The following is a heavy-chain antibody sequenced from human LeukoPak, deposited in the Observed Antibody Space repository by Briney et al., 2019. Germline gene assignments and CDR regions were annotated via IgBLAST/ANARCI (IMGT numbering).Heavy chain of an antibody. D-gene: IGHD6-13*01. CDR2: MNPNSGNT. V-gene: IGHV1-8*01. Sequence: ASVKVSCKASGCTFTSYDINWVRQATGQGLEWMGWMNPNSGNTGYAQKFQGRVTMTRNTSISTAYMELSSQRSEDTAVYYCARGLNSSSWLYYYYYYGMDVWGQGTTVTVSS. J-gene: IGHJ6*02. CDR1: GCTFTSYD. CDR3: ARGLNSSSWLYYYYYYGMDV.